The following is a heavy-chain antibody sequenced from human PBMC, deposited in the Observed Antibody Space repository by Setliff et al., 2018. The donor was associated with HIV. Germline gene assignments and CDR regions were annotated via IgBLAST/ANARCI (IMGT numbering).Heavy chain of an antibody. CDR3: ATFRRGSGRYYYYMDV. CDR1: GYRFNTYG. V-gene: IGHV1-18*01. Sequence: ASVKVSCKASGYRFNTYGISWVRQAPGQGLEWMGWISPYNGDTRFAQSLQGRVTLTTDTSTTTAYMELRTLRSDDAAVYYCATFRRGSGRYYYYMDVWGKGTTVTVSS. D-gene: IGHD3-10*01. J-gene: IGHJ6*03. CDR2: ISPYNGDT.